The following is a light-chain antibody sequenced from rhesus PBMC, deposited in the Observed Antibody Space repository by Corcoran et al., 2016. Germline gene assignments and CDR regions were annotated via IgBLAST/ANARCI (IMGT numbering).Light chain of an antibody. V-gene: IGKV1-18*01. Sequence: DIQMTQSPSSLSASVGDKVTITCRASQDISSWLAWYQQQAGKAPKVLIYKASSLQSGVPSRVTGSGAGTDYTLTISGLQPEDFAIYYCPQGCNPPRTFGQETKVEVK. CDR3: PQGCNPPRT. CDR1: QDISSW. CDR2: KAS. J-gene: IGKJ1*01.